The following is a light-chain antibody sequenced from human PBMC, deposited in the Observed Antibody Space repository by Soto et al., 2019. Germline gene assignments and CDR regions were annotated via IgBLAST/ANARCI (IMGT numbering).Light chain of an antibody. CDR3: QQYNSYPLT. CDR1: QSISSW. J-gene: IGKJ4*01. V-gene: IGKV1-5*03. Sequence: DIPMTQSPSTLSASVGDRVTITCRASQSISSWLAWYQQKPGKAPNLLIYKASSLESGVPSRFSGSGSGTDFTLTISSLQPDDFAPYYCQQYNSYPLTFGGGTKVEIK. CDR2: KAS.